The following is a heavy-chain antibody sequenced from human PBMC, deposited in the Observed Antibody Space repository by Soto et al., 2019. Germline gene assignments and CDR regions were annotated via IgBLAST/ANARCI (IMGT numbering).Heavy chain of an antibody. CDR2: IYWDDDK. Sequence: QITLNESGPTQVKPRQTLTLTCTFSGFSLTTSGVGVGWIXXXPXKAPEWLALIYWDDDKRYSPSLKSRLTITKDTSKNQVVLTMADLDPADTATYYCAHRVLRTVFGLVTTTAIYFDFWGQGTPVAVSS. J-gene: IGHJ4*02. CDR3: AHRVLRTVFGLVTTTAIYFDF. CDR1: GFSLTTSGVG. V-gene: IGHV2-5*02. D-gene: IGHD3-3*01.